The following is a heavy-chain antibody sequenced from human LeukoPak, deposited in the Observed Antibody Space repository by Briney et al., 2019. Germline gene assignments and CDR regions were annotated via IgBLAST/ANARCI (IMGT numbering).Heavy chain of an antibody. D-gene: IGHD3-9*01. J-gene: IGHJ5*02. CDR2: IKEDGSER. CDR3: AKGGLGSDILTTCDP. Sequence: GGSLRLSCEGSAFIVSGHWMNWVRQTPGKGLEWVASIKEDGSERQYVDSVKGRFSISRDNTKGSLFLQLNSLRAEDTAVYYCAKGGLGSDILTTCDPWGQGTLVTVSS. V-gene: IGHV3-7*03. CDR1: AFIVSGHW.